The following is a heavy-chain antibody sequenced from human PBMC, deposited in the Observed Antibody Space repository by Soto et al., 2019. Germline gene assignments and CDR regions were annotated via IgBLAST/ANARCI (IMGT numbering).Heavy chain of an antibody. J-gene: IGHJ6*02. V-gene: IGHV4-4*02. CDR3: ARGLNYDFWSGVLYYYGMDV. CDR2: IYHSGST. D-gene: IGHD3-3*01. CDR1: GGSISSSNW. Sequence: QVQLQESGPGLVKPSGTLSLTCAVSGGSISSSNWWSWVRQPPGKGLEGIGEIYHSGSTNYNPSLKSRVTISVDKSKNQFSLKLSSVTAADTAVYYCARGLNYDFWSGVLYYYGMDVWGQGTTVTVSS.